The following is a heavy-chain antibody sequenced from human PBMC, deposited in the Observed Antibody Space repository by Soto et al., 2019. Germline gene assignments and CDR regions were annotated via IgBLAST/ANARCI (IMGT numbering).Heavy chain of an antibody. D-gene: IGHD6-19*01. CDR2: ISNDGSKE. CDR1: GFTFSRYV. J-gene: IGHJ4*01. V-gene: IGHV3-30*18. Sequence: LXLSCVSSGFTFSRYVIHWFLQAPGKGLEWVAVISNDGSKEYYADSVKGRFTISRDNSKNTLYLQMDSLRPEDTAVYYCAKEITVAGDFDYWGHGTLVTVSS. CDR3: AKEITVAGDFDY.